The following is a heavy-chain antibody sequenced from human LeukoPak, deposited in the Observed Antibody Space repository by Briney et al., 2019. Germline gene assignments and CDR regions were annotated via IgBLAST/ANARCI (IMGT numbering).Heavy chain of an antibody. Sequence: GGSLRLSCAASGFTFSDYYMSWIRQAPGKGLEWVSYISSSGSTIYYADSVKGRFTIPRDNAKNSLYLQMNSLRAEDTAVYYCARDFPYSSSWAPTMDVWGKGTTVTVSS. D-gene: IGHD6-13*01. J-gene: IGHJ6*03. CDR3: ARDFPYSSSWAPTMDV. CDR2: ISSSGSTI. V-gene: IGHV3-11*01. CDR1: GFTFSDYY.